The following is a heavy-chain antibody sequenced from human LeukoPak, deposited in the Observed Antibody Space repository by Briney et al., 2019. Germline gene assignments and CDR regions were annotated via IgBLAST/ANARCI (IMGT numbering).Heavy chain of an antibody. CDR3: ARDKGPPRSGAQGWYFDL. D-gene: IGHD4-17*01. J-gene: IGHJ2*01. CDR1: GGSISRYY. CDR2: IYYSGST. Sequence: SETLSLTCTVSGGSISRYYWSWIRQPPGKGLEWIGYIYYSGSTNHNPSPKSRVTISVDTSKNQFSLKLSSVTAADTAVYYCARDKGPPRSGAQGWYFDLWGRGTLVTVSS. V-gene: IGHV4-59*01.